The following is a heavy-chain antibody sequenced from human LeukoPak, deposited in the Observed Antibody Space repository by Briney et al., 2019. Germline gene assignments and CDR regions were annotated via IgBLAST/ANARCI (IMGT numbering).Heavy chain of an antibody. V-gene: IGHV3-30-3*01. CDR3: AREIRNHDYGDYSIGAFDI. CDR2: ISYDGSNK. Sequence: PGRSLRLSCAASGFTFSSYAMHWVRQAPGKGLEWVAVISYDGSNKYYADSVKGRFTISRDNSKNTLYLQMNSLRAEDTAVYYCAREIRNHDYGDYSIGAFDIWGQGTMVTVSS. CDR1: GFTFSSYA. J-gene: IGHJ3*02. D-gene: IGHD4-17*01.